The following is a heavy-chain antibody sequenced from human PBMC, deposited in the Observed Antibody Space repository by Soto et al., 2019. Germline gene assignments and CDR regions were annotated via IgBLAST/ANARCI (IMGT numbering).Heavy chain of an antibody. CDR1: GFTFSDYD. D-gene: IGHD1-7*01. J-gene: IGHJ4*02. CDR3: AKGGGTTLPIDS. CDR2: IWYDGSDK. Sequence: GGSLRLSCAASGFTFSDYDMHWVRQAPGKGLEWVAVIWYDGSDKFYADSVKGRFTISRDNSKNTLYLQMHSLTAEDTAVYYCAKGGGTTLPIDSWGQGTLVTVSS. V-gene: IGHV3-33*06.